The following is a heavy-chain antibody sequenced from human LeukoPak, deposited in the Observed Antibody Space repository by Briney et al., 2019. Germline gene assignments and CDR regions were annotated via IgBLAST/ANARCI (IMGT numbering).Heavy chain of an antibody. CDR3: ASVFLSLDYGSGSIWYFDY. CDR1: GRSNHRGGHY. V-gene: IGHV4-31*03. J-gene: IGHJ4*02. Sequence: SHTLSHPRTVSGRSNHRGGHYGRWTREPPERRLEWSGYLYYCGRTYYNPSLKSRVHISVDTQKNQFSLELSSVAAADTAGYYCASVFLSLDYGSGSIWYFDYWDKGTLVTVPS. D-gene: IGHD3-10*01. CDR2: LYYCGRT.